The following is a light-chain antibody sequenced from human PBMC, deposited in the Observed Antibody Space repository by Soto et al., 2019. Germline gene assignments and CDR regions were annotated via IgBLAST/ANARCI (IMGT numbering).Light chain of an antibody. CDR2: KAS. CDR3: QQYKSIPYT. V-gene: IGKV1-5*03. CDR1: QSISSW. Sequence: DIQMTQSPSTLSTSVGDRVTITCRASQSISSWLAWYQQKPGKAPKLLIYKASSLESGVPSRFSGSESGTEFTLTISSLQPDDFATYYCQQYKSIPYTFGQGTKLEIK. J-gene: IGKJ2*01.